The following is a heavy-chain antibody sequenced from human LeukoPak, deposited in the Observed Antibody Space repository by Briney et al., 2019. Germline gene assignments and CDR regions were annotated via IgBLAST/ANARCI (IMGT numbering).Heavy chain of an antibody. CDR3: TRQSSRPYYMDV. Sequence: GGSLRLSCAASGFTFSSYWMSWVRQAPGKGLEWVSGINWNSNNIGYADSVKGRFTISRDNAKNSLYLQMNSLRAEDMALYYCTRQSSRPYYMDVWGKGTTVTVSS. J-gene: IGHJ6*03. CDR1: GFTFSSYW. D-gene: IGHD6-13*01. CDR2: INWNSNNI. V-gene: IGHV3-9*03.